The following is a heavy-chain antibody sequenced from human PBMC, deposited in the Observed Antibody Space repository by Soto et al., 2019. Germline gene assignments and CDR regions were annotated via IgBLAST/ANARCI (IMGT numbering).Heavy chain of an antibody. CDR1: GFTFSNAW. Sequence: EVQLVESGGGLVKPGGSLRLSCAASGFTFSNAWMNWVRQAPGKGLEWVGRIKSKTDGGTTDYAAPVKGRFTISRDDSKNTLYLQMNSLKTEDTAVYYCTTLPYSSSWYWSYYYYGMDVWGQGTTVTVSS. V-gene: IGHV3-15*07. CDR2: IKSKTDGGTT. CDR3: TTLPYSSSWYWSYYYYGMDV. J-gene: IGHJ6*02. D-gene: IGHD6-13*01.